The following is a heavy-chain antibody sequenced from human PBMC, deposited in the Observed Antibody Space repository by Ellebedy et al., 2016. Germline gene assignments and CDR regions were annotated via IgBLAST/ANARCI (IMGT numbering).Heavy chain of an antibody. D-gene: IGHD3-10*01. CDR1: GYSFSTHW. V-gene: IGHV5-51*01. CDR2: IYPGDSET. Sequence: GESLKISCQGSGYSFSTHWIGWVRQMPGKGLECMGFIYPGDSETRYSPSFEGQVTISVDKSITTAYLHWSSLNASDTAMYYCASHEGNAFDIWGQGTMVTVSS. CDR3: ASHEGNAFDI. J-gene: IGHJ3*02.